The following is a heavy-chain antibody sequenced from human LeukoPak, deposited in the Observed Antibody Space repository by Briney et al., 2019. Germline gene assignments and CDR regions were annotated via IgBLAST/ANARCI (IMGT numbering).Heavy chain of an antibody. D-gene: IGHD7-27*01. Sequence: GGSLRLSYAASGFTFSSYEMNWFRQAPGKGLEWVSYISSSGSTIYYADSVEGRFAISRDNAKNSLYLQMDSLRADDTAVYYCARGNWAEDGYFDYWGQGTLVTVSS. CDR3: ARGNWAEDGYFDY. CDR1: GFTFSSYE. CDR2: ISSSGSTI. J-gene: IGHJ4*02. V-gene: IGHV3-48*03.